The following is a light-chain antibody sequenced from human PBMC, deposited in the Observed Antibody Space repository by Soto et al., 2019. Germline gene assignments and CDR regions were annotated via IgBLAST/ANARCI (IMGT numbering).Light chain of an antibody. Sequence: ETVMTHSXLFLPVTLGEQARISCRSHQNLIFSVGRNYLGGXLQKXAXXPXXXXYLASKRAYVAPDRFSGSGSGTHFTRNISRVEAEDVGIYFGMQGLRCPPTFGQGTKVDIK. J-gene: IGKJ1*01. CDR2: LAS. V-gene: IGKV2-28*01. CDR3: MQGLRCPPT. CDR1: QNLIFSVGRNY.